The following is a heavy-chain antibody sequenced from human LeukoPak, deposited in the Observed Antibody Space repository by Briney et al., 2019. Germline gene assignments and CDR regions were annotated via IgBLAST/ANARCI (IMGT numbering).Heavy chain of an antibody. V-gene: IGHV4-34*01. CDR2: INHSGST. J-gene: IGHJ4*02. Sequence: SETLSLTCVVYGESFSGYYWTWIRQPPGRGLEWIGEINHSGSTTYNPSLKSRVTISVDTSKNQFSLKLSSVTSADTAVYYCARARKTMAIDYWGQGTLVTVSS. D-gene: IGHD5-24*01. CDR1: GESFSGYY. CDR3: ARARKTMAIDY.